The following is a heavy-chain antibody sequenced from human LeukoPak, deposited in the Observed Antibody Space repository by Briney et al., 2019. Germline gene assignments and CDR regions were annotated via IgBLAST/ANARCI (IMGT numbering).Heavy chain of an antibody. CDR3: ARDMHV. CDR1: GFTFSSYW. Sequence: GGSLRLSCAAAGFTFSSYWMHWVRQAPGKGLEWVANIKQDGNETYYVDSVKGRFTISRDNAKNSLYLQMNSLRVEDTAVYYCARDMHVWGQGTPVTVSS. CDR2: IKQDGNET. J-gene: IGHJ6*02. V-gene: IGHV3-7*01.